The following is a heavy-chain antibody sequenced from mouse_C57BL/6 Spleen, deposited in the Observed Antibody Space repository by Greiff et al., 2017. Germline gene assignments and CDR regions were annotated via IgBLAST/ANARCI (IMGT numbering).Heavy chain of an antibody. J-gene: IGHJ2*01. D-gene: IGHD1-1*01. Sequence: VQLQQSGPELVKPGASVKISCKASGYAFSSSWMNWVKQRPGKGLEWIGRIYPGDGDTNYNGKFKGKATLTADKSSSTAYMQLSSLTSEDSAVYFCARNYYGSPDYWDQGTTLTVSS. V-gene: IGHV1-82*01. CDR3: ARNYYGSPDY. CDR1: GYAFSSSW. CDR2: IYPGDGDT.